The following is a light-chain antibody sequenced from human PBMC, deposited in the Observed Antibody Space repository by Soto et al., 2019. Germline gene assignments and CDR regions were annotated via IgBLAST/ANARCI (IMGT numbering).Light chain of an antibody. CDR1: QSVSSTY. J-gene: IGKJ4*01. V-gene: IGKV3-20*01. CDR3: QQSYSTPPLT. Sequence: EIVLTQSPGTLSLSPGETATLSCRASQSVSSTYLAWYQQKPGQAPGLLLYGASNRASGIPDRFAGSGSGTDFTLTISRLEPEDFATYYCQQSYSTPPLTFGGGTKVEIK. CDR2: GAS.